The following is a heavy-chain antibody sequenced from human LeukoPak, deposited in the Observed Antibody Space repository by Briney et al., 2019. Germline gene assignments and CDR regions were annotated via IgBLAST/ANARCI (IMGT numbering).Heavy chain of an antibody. Sequence: GGSLRLSCVASGFTFSSYWMHWVRQVSGKGLVWVSRINIDGSGTIYADSVKGRFTISRDNAKNTLYLQMNSLRAEDTAVYYCARGTVVTKSAFDLWGQGTMVTVSS. CDR1: GFTFSSYW. J-gene: IGHJ3*01. D-gene: IGHD4-11*01. V-gene: IGHV3-74*01. CDR3: ARGTVVTKSAFDL. CDR2: INIDGSGT.